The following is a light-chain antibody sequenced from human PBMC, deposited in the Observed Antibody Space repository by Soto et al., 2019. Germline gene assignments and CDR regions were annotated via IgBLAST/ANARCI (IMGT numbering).Light chain of an antibody. J-gene: IGLJ1*01. CDR3: SSYAGSNIFV. CDR2: EFS. Sequence: QSALTQPPSASGSPGQSVTISCTGTSSDVGGYNFVAWYQQHPGKAPKLMISEFSKRPSGVPDRFSGSKSGNTASLTVSGLQAEDEADYYCSSYAGSNIFVFGTGTKLTVL. V-gene: IGLV2-8*01. CDR1: SSDVGGYNF.